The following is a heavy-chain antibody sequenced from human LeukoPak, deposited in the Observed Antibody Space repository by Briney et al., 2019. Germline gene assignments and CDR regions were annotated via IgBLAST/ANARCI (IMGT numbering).Heavy chain of an antibody. J-gene: IGHJ4*02. CDR1: GGSISSSSYY. Sequence: SETLSLTCTVSGGSISSSSYYWGWIRQPPGKGLEWIGSIYYSGSTYYNPSLKSRVTISVDTSKNQFSLKLSSVTAADTAVYYCARLRGGGLMTGTTYDYWGQGTLVTVSS. CDR3: ARLRGGGLMTGTTYDY. CDR2: IYYSGST. V-gene: IGHV4-39*01. D-gene: IGHD1-7*01.